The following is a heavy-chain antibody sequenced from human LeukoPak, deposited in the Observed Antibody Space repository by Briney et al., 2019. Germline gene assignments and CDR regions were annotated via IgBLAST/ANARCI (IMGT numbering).Heavy chain of an antibody. CDR2: IKQDGSEK. CDR1: GFKFSSNW. D-gene: IGHD2-2*01. J-gene: IGHJ4*02. V-gene: IGHV3-7*01. Sequence: GGSLRLSCAASGFKFSSNWMSWVRQAPGKGLEWVANIKQDGSEKYYVDSVKGRFTISRDNAKNSLFLQMNSLRAEDTAVYYCARVRCSSNSCFPDYWGQGTLVTVSS. CDR3: ARVRCSSNSCFPDY.